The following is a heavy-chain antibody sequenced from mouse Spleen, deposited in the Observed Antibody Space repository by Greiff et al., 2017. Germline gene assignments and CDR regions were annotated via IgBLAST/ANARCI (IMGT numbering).Heavy chain of an antibody. V-gene: IGHV1S22*01. Sequence: LQQPGSELVRPGASVKLSCKASGYTFTSYWMHWVKQRPGQGLEWIGNIYPGSGSTNYDEKFKSKATLTVDTSSSTAYMQLSSLTSEDSADYYCTRSEDYAGFAYWGQGTLVTVSA. J-gene: IGHJ3*01. CDR2: IYPGSGST. CDR1: GYTFTSYW. D-gene: IGHD2-4*01. CDR3: TRSEDYAGFAY.